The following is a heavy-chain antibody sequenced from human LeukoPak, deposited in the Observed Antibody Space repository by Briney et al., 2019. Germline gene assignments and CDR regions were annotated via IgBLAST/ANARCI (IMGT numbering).Heavy chain of an antibody. J-gene: IGHJ6*03. CDR3: ARGPRITMIVVVRRYYMDV. Sequence: SETLSLTCAVYGGSFSGYYWSWIRQPPGKGLEWIGEINHSGSTNYNPSLKSRVTVSVDTSKNQFSLQLRSVTAADTAVYYCARGPRITMIVVVRRYYMDVWGKGTTVTVSS. CDR1: GGSFSGYY. CDR2: INHSGST. D-gene: IGHD3-22*01. V-gene: IGHV4-34*01.